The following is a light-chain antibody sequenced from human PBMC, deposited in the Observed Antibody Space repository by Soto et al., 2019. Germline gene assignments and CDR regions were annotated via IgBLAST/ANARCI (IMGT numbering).Light chain of an antibody. Sequence: EIVLTQSPATLSLSPGERATLSCRASQSVSSYLAWYQQKPGQAPRLLIYGASNRATGIPDRFSGSGSGTDFTLTISRLEPEDFAVYYCQQYVSSGTFGQGTKVAI. CDR3: QQYVSSGT. CDR1: QSVSSY. CDR2: GAS. V-gene: IGKV3-20*01. J-gene: IGKJ1*01.